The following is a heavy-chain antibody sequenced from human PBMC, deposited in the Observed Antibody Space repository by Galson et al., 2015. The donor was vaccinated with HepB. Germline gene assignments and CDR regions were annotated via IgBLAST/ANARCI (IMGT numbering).Heavy chain of an antibody. Sequence: SVKVSCKASGYTFTSYGISWVRQAPGQGLEWMGIINPCGGSTSYAQKFQGRVTMTRDTSTSTVYMELSSLRSEDTAVYYCGRDLVQLFMGSLGYWGQGTLVTVSS. CDR2: INPCGGST. J-gene: IGHJ4*02. CDR1: GYTFTSYG. CDR3: GRDLVQLFMGSLGY. D-gene: IGHD5-18*01. V-gene: IGHV1-46*03.